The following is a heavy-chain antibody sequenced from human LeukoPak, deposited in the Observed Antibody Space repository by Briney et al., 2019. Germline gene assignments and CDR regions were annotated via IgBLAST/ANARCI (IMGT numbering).Heavy chain of an antibody. Sequence: GSLRLSCAASGFTFSNYGMHWVRQAPGKGLEWVAFIRYDESNTYYADSVKGRFTISRDNSKNTLYLQMNSLRAEDTAVYYCAKGGSSYSYSCDYWGQGTLVTVSS. D-gene: IGHD6-13*01. CDR2: IRYDESNT. V-gene: IGHV3-30*02. CDR1: GFTFSNYG. J-gene: IGHJ4*02. CDR3: AKGGSSYSYSCDY.